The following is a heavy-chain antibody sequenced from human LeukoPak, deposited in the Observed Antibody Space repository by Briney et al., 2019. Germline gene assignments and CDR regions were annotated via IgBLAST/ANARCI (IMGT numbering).Heavy chain of an antibody. J-gene: IGHJ4*02. CDR2: LYSDGNT. V-gene: IGHV3-53*01. CDR1: GFTVITND. CDR3: ARGGEPLAANTLAY. Sequence: PGGSLRLSCAASGFTVITNDMTWVRQAPGKGLEWVSVLYSDGNTKYAVSVQGRFTISRDNSKNTLYLEMNSLSPGDTAVYYCARGGEPLAANTLAYWGQGTLVTVSS. D-gene: IGHD1-26*01.